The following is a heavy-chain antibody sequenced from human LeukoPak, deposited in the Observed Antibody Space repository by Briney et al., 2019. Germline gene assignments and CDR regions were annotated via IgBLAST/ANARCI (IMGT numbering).Heavy chain of an antibody. J-gene: IGHJ6*02. CDR1: GFTFSSYA. CDR3: AKEGGGGYYGMDV. V-gene: IGHV3-30-3*01. D-gene: IGHD2-15*01. CDR2: ISYDGSNK. Sequence: GGSLRLSCAASGFTFSSYAMHWVRQAPGKGLEWVAVISYDGSNKYYADSVKGRFTISRDNSKNTLYLQMNSLRTEDTTLYYCAKEGGGGYYGMDVWGQGTTVIVSS.